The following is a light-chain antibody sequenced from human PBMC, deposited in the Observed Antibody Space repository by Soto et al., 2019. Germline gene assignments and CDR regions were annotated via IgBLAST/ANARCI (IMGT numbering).Light chain of an antibody. CDR2: GAS. J-gene: IGKJ1*01. CDR3: QQYDNLPPWT. V-gene: IGKV3-15*01. Sequence: EIVMTQSPATLSVSPGERATLSCKASQSVGTYLAWYQQKPGQAPRLLIYGASTRAAGVPARFSGGGSGTEFTLTISSLQSEDFAIYHCQQYDNLPPWTFGQGTKVEI. CDR1: QSVGTY.